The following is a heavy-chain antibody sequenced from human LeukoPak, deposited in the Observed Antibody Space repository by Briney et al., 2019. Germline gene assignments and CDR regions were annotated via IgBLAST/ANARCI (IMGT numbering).Heavy chain of an antibody. D-gene: IGHD3-3*02. V-gene: IGHV3-48*03. CDR2: IRGGGSPI. CDR1: GFTFSVYE. CDR3: ATKVFGTTHFSH. Sequence: QPGGSLRLSCAASGFTFSVYEMNWVRQAPGKGLEWISYIRGGGSPIYYADFVKGRFTISRDDAKNSLYLQMNSLRVEDTAVYYCATKVFGTTHFSHWGQGTLVTVSS. J-gene: IGHJ4*02.